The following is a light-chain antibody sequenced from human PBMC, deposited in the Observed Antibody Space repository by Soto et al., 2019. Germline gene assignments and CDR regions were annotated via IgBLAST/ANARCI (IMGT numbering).Light chain of an antibody. CDR3: QQKGSSPRFT. J-gene: IGKJ3*01. Sequence: EVWGRRSQGTRSCSPGEQAALSCRPSRRVSSRSLAWYRPNPGQAPRILIFGASSRATGIPDSFCGSGSGTDLTLTISTLAPEYFAVYYCQQKGSSPRFTVGPGNQVDIK. V-gene: IGKV3-20*01. CDR1: RRVSSRS. CDR2: GAS.